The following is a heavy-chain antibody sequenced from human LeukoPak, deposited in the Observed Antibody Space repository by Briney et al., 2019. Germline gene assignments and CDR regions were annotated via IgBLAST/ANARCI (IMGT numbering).Heavy chain of an antibody. D-gene: IGHD6-19*01. CDR1: GFTFDDYA. V-gene: IGHV3-9*01. CDR3: AKDNRRHYTSGPNPDSLH. J-gene: IGHJ4*02. CDR2: ISWNSGSI. Sequence: TGGSLRLSCAASGFTFDDYAMHWVRQAPGKGLEWVSGISWNSGSIGYADSVKGRFTISRDSAKNSLYLQMNSLRVEDTAFYYCAKDNRRHYTSGPNPDSLHWGQGALVTVSS.